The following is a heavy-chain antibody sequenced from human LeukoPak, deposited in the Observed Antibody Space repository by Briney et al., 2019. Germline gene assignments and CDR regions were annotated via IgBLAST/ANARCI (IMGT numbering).Heavy chain of an antibody. CDR2: IIPILGIA. CDR3: ARETKSKYYYGSGSSDY. CDR1: GYTFSSYA. D-gene: IGHD3-10*01. Sequence: SVKVSCKASGYTFSSYAISWVRQAPGQGLEWMGRIIPILGIANYAQKFQGRVTITADKSTSTAYMELSSLRSEDTAVYYCARETKSKYYYGSGSSDYWGQGTLVTVSS. V-gene: IGHV1-69*04. J-gene: IGHJ4*02.